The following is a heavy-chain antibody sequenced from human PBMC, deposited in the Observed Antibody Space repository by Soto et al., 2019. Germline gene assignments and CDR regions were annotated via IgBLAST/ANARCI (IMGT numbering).Heavy chain of an antibody. V-gene: IGHV3-48*01. CDR2: ISSSSSTI. J-gene: IGHJ6*03. Sequence: PGGSLRLSCAASGFTFSSYSMNWVRQAPGKGLEWVSYISSSSSTIYYADSVKGRFTISRDNAKNSLYLQMNSLRAEDTAVYYCARPPIGGRAYSYMYVRAQHTTLTVSS. CDR1: GFTFSSYS. CDR3: ARPPIGGRAYSYMYV. D-gene: IGHD3-16*01.